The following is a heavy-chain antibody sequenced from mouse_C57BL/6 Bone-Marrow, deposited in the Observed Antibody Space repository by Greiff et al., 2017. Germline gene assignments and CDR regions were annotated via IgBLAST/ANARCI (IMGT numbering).Heavy chain of an antibody. CDR1: GYTFTDYE. CDR2: IDPETGGT. V-gene: IGHV1-15*01. Sequence: QVQLQQSGAELVRPGASVTLSCKASGYTFTDYEMHWVKQTPVHGLEWIGAIDPETGGTAYNQKFKGKAILTADKSSSTAYMELRSLTSEDSAVYYCTRRRWLRRKGFAYWGQGTLVTVSA. CDR3: TRRRWLRRKGFAY. J-gene: IGHJ3*01. D-gene: IGHD2-2*01.